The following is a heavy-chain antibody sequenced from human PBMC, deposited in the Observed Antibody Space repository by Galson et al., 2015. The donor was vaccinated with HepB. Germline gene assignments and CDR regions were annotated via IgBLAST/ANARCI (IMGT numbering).Heavy chain of an antibody. J-gene: IGHJ4*02. D-gene: IGHD3-10*01. CDR3: ATRSQPVTNVYGSGSYYFDY. Sequence: SVKVSCKVSGYTLTELSMHWVRQAPGKGLEWMGGFDPEDGETIYAQKFQGRVTMTEDTSTDTAYMELSSLRSEDTAVYYCATRSQPVTNVYGSGSYYFDYWGQGTLVTVSS. CDR2: FDPEDGET. CDR1: GYTLTELS. V-gene: IGHV1-24*01.